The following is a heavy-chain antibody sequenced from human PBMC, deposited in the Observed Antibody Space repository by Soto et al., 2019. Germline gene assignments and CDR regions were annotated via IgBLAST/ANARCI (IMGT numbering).Heavy chain of an antibody. Sequence: SVKVSCKASGGTFSSYAISWVRQAPGQGLEWMGGIIPIFGTANYAQKFQGRVTITADESTSTAYMELSSLRSEDTAVYYCARGGIVVVVAASLSWFDPWGQGTLVTVSS. CDR3: ARGGIVVVVAASLSWFDP. V-gene: IGHV1-69*13. D-gene: IGHD2-15*01. J-gene: IGHJ5*02. CDR1: GGTFSSYA. CDR2: IIPIFGTA.